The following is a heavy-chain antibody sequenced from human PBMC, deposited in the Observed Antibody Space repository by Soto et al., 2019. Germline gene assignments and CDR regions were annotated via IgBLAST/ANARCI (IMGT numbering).Heavy chain of an antibody. CDR1: GGSISSYY. V-gene: IGHV4-59*01. Sequence: SETLSLTCTVSGGSISSYYWSWIRQPPGKGLEWIGYIYYSGSTNYNPSLKSRVTISVDTSKNQFSLKLSSVTAADTAVYYCARAGGGGPYYMDVWGKGTTVTVSS. CDR2: IYYSGST. J-gene: IGHJ6*03. CDR3: ARAGGGGPYYMDV. D-gene: IGHD3-16*01.